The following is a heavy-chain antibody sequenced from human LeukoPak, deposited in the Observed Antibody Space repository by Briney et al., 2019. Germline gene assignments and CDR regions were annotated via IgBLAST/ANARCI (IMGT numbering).Heavy chain of an antibody. CDR2: ISAYNGNT. D-gene: IGHD5-24*01. V-gene: IGHV1-18*01. CDR1: GYTFTSYG. Sequence: GASVKVSCKASGYTFTSYGISWVRQAPGQGLEWMGWISAYNGNTNYAQKLQGRVTMTTDTSTSTAYMELRSLRSDDTAVYYCARDARYAEMATMNAFDIWGQGTMVTVSS. CDR3: ARDARYAEMATMNAFDI. J-gene: IGHJ3*02.